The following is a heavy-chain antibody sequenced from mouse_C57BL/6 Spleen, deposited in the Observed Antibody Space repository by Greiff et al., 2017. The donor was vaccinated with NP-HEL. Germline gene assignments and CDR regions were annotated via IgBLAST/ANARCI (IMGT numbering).Heavy chain of an antibody. J-gene: IGHJ4*01. CDR3: ARHYYYGSSWAMDY. Sequence: QVQLQQPGAELVKPGASVKLSCKASGYTFTSYWMHWVKQRPGRGLEWIGRIDPNSGGTKYNEKFKSKATLSVDKPSSTAYMQLSSLTSEDSADYNGARHYYYGSSWAMDYWGQGTSVTVSS. V-gene: IGHV1-72*01. D-gene: IGHD1-1*01. CDR1: GYTFTSYW. CDR2: IDPNSGGT.